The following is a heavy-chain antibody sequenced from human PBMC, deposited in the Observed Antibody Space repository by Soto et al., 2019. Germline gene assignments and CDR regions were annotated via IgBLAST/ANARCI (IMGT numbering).Heavy chain of an antibody. CDR1: GYTFTSYG. V-gene: IGHV1-18*01. CDR2: ISAYNGNT. D-gene: IGHD6-13*01. J-gene: IGHJ6*03. CDR3: ARGVPGPSSSYYYYYMDV. Sequence: QVQLVQSGAEVKKPGASVKVSCKASGYTFTSYGISWVRQAPGQGLEWMGWISAYNGNTNYAQKLQGRVTMTTDTSTSTAYMELRSLRSDYTAVYYCARGVPGPSSSYYYYYMDVWGKGTTVTVSS.